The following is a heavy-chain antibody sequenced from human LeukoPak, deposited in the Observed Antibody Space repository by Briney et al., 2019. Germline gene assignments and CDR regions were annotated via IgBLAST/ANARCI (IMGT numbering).Heavy chain of an antibody. Sequence: SETLSLTCAVYGGSFSGYYWSWIRQPPGKGLEWIGEINHSGSTNYNPSLKSRVTISVDTSKNQSSLKLSSVTAADSAVYYCARTSSSWYFDYWGQGTLVTVSS. D-gene: IGHD6-13*01. J-gene: IGHJ4*02. V-gene: IGHV4-34*01. CDR2: INHSGST. CDR1: GGSFSGYY. CDR3: ARTSSSWYFDY.